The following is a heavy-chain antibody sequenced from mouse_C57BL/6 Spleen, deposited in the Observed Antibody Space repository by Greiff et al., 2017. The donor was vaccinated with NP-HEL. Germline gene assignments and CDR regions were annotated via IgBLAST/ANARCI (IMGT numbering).Heavy chain of an antibody. CDR3: ARGDDYSYAMDY. J-gene: IGHJ4*01. CDR2: IRNKANGYTT. CDR1: GFTFTDYY. D-gene: IGHD2-4*01. Sequence: DVMLVESGGGLVQPGGSLSLSCAASGFTFTDYYMSWVRQPPGKALEWLGFIRNKANGYTTEYSASVKGRFTISRDNSQSILYLQMNALRAEDSATYYCARGDDYSYAMDYWGQGTSVTVSS. V-gene: IGHV7-3*01.